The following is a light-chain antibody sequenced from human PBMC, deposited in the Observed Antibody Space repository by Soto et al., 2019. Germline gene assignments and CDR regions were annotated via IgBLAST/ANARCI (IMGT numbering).Light chain of an antibody. J-gene: IGLJ3*02. CDR1: SSNIGSNT. CDR3: AAWDDSLNGWV. Sequence: QAVLTQPPSASGTPGQRVTISCSGSSSNIGSNTVNWYQQLPGTAPKILIYSSNQRPSGVPDRFSGSKSGTSASLAISGLQSEDEADYYCAAWDDSLNGWVFGGGTKLTVL. CDR2: SSN. V-gene: IGLV1-44*01.